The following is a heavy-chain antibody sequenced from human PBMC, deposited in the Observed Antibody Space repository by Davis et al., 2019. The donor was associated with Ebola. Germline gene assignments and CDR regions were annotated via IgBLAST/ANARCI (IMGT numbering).Heavy chain of an antibody. J-gene: IGHJ6*02. CDR1: GYSFTSYW. V-gene: IGHV5-10-1*01. CDR3: ARHSAFDCSGGSCYSNYYYGMDV. Sequence: GGSLRLSCKGSGYSFTSYWIAWVRQMPGKGLEWMGRIDPSDSYTNYSPSFQGHVTIPADKSISTAYLQWSSLKAADTAMYYCARHSAFDCSGGSCYSNYYYGMDVWGQGTTVTVSS. D-gene: IGHD2-15*01. CDR2: IDPSDSYT.